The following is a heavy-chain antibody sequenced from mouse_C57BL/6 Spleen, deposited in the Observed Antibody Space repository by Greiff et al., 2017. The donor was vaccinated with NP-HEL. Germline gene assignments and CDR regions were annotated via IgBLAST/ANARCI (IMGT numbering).Heavy chain of an antibody. J-gene: IGHJ3*01. Sequence: EVQLVESGPELVKPGASVKIPCKASGYTFTDYNMDWVKQSHGKSLEWIGDINPNNGGTIYNQKFKGKATLTVDKSSSTAYMELRSLTSEDTAVYYCARGGGLAYWGQGTLVTVSA. V-gene: IGHV1-18*01. CDR1: GYTFTDYN. D-gene: IGHD3-3*01. CDR3: ARGGGLAY. CDR2: INPNNGGT.